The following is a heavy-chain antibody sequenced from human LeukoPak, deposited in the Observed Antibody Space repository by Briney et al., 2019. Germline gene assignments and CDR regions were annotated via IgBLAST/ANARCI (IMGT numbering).Heavy chain of an antibody. V-gene: IGHV3-23*01. J-gene: IGHJ4*02. Sequence: PGGSLRLSCAASGFTFSRYAMSGVRQAPGKGLDWVSAISGSGGSTYYAASAKGRFTISRDNSKNTLYLQMNSLRAEDTAVYYCAKDRVGFDYWGQGTLVTVSS. CDR1: GFTFSRYA. D-gene: IGHD2-15*01. CDR2: ISGSGGST. CDR3: AKDRVGFDY.